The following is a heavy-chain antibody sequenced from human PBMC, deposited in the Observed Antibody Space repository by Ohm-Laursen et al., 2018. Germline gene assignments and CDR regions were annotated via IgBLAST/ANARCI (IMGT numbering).Heavy chain of an antibody. V-gene: IGHV1-2*02. J-gene: IGHJ4*02. CDR1: GFTFTDYY. Sequence: SVKVSCKASGFTFTDYYFHWVRQAPGQGLEWMGWINCKTGGTNYAQKFQGRVTMTRDTSTSTVYMELSSLRSEDTAVYYCASMTSSGYTPFDYWGQGTLVTVSS. D-gene: IGHD3-22*01. CDR3: ASMTSSGYTPFDY. CDR2: INCKTGGT.